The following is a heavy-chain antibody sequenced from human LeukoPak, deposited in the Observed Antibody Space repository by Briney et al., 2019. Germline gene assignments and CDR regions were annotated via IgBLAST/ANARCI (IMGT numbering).Heavy chain of an antibody. Sequence: ASVKVSCKASGYTFSSYAMNWVRQAPGQGLEWMGWINTNTGNPTYAQGFTGRFVFSLDTSVGTAYLQISSLKAEDAAVYYCARVREDTGWDYTWFDPWGQGTLVTVSS. CDR3: ARVREDTGWDYTWFDP. J-gene: IGHJ5*02. CDR1: GYTFSSYA. D-gene: IGHD5-18*01. CDR2: INTNTGNP. V-gene: IGHV7-4-1*02.